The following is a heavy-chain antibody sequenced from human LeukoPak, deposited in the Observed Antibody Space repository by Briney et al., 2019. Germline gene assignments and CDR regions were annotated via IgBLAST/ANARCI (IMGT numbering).Heavy chain of an antibody. D-gene: IGHD2-2*01. J-gene: IGHJ4*02. Sequence: GGSLRLSCAASGFTFSSYWMHWVRQDPGKGLVWVSRINTDGSSTSYADSVKGRFTVTRDNAKNTRYLQMNSLRAEDTAVYYCARDSSSLSYWGQGTLVTVSS. CDR2: INTDGSST. CDR1: GFTFSSYW. CDR3: ARDSSSLSY. V-gene: IGHV3-74*01.